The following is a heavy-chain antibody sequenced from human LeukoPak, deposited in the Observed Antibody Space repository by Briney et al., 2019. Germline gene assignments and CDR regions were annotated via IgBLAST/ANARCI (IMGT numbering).Heavy chain of an antibody. CDR1: GFNFIDYS. J-gene: IGHJ4*01. CDR2: IGISSGNT. V-gene: IGHV3-48*01. Sequence: GGSLRLSCAASGFNFIDYSMNWVRQAPGKGLEWISYIGISSGNTKYADSVKGRFTISRDKARNSLYLQMNSLRVEDTAVYYCARDHRNAFDNWGHGTLVTVSS. CDR3: ARDHRNAFDN.